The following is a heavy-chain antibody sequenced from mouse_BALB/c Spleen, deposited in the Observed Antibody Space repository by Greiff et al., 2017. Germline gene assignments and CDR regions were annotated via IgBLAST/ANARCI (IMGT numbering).Heavy chain of an antibody. Sequence: QVQLQQSGAELVRPGTSVKVSCKASGYAFTNYLIEWVKQRPGQGLEWIGVINPGSGGTNYNEKFKGKATLTADKSSSTAYMQLSSLTSDDSAVYFCARERFGTTGFAYWGQGTLVTVSA. CDR1: GYAFTNYL. D-gene: IGHD2-14*01. V-gene: IGHV1-54*01. CDR2: INPGSGGT. CDR3: ARERFGTTGFAY. J-gene: IGHJ3*01.